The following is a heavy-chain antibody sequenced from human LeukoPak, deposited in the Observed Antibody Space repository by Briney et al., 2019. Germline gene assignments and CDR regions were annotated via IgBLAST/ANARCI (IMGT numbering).Heavy chain of an antibody. CDR1: GFIFSNYG. Sequence: GRSPRLSCAASGFIFSNYGMHWVRQAPGKGLEWVALISSDGSKTYHADSVKGRFSISRDNSKNTLYLQLNSLRAEDTSVYYCARDSTYWYDSGSSGPHYFDYWGQGTLVTVSS. J-gene: IGHJ4*02. D-gene: IGHD3-10*01. CDR3: ARDSTYWYDSGSSGPHYFDY. V-gene: IGHV3-30*01. CDR2: ISSDGSKT.